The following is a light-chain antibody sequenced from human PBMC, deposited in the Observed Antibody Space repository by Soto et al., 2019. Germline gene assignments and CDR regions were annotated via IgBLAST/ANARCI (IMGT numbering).Light chain of an antibody. J-gene: IGLJ2*01. Sequence: QSALTQPPSASGSPGQSVTISCTGTSSDIGAYNYVSWYQQHPGKAPKLMILEVTKRPSGVPDRFSGSKSGNTASPTVSGLQAEDEADYYCFSFAGSTVLFGGGTKLTVL. CDR2: EVT. CDR3: FSFAGSTVL. V-gene: IGLV2-8*01. CDR1: SSDIGAYNY.